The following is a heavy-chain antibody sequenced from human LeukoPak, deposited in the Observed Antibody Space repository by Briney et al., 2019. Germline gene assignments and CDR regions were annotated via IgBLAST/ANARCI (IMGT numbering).Heavy chain of an antibody. CDR1: RFTICDHY. CDR2: SRNKASSYTT. Sequence: GGSQSLTCAASRFTICDHYSVWLPQAPGKGLEGFIRSRNKASSYTTEYAASVGGRFTISRDVSESSLYLQMNSLRTEDTAAYYCGRIAINANNGMDVWGQGTTVTVSS. J-gene: IGHJ6*02. V-gene: IGHV3-72*01. D-gene: IGHD1/OR15-1a*01. CDR3: GRIAINANNGMDV.